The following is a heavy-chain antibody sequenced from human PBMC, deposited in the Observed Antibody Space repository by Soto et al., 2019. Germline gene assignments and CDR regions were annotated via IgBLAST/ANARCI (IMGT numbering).Heavy chain of an antibody. J-gene: IGHJ4*02. CDR2: ISYSGNT. CDR3: ARAPMVLSRSYFDS. CDR1: GGSISNFY. Sequence: LSLTCTVSGGSISNFYWSWIRQPPGKGLKWIGYISYSGNTNYNPSLKSRVSISVDTSKNQLSLNLTSVTAADTAVYYCARAPMVLSRSYFDSWGQGTPVTVSS. V-gene: IGHV4-59*01. D-gene: IGHD2-8*01.